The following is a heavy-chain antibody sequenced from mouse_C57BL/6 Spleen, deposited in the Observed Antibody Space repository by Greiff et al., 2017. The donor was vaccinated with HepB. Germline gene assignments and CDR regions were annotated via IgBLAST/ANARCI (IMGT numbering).Heavy chain of an antibody. CDR3: ARPPDGYYWYFDV. V-gene: IGHV5-9*01. D-gene: IGHD2-3*01. J-gene: IGHJ1*03. CDR2: ISGGGGNT. CDR1: GFTFSSYT. Sequence: DVHLVESGGGLVKPGGSLKLSCAASGFTFSSYTMSWVRQTPEKRLEWVATISGGGGNTYYPDSVKGRFTISRDNAKNTLYLQMSSLRSEDTALYYCARPPDGYYWYFDVWGTGTTVTVSS.